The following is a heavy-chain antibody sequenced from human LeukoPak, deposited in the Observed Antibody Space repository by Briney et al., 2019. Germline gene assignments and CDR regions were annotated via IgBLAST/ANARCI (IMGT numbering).Heavy chain of an antibody. D-gene: IGHD2-15*01. V-gene: IGHV3-30*04. Sequence: GRSLRLSCAASGFTFSSYAMHWVRQAPGKGLEWVAVISYDGSNKYYADYVKGRFTISRDNSKNTLYLQMNSLRAEDTAVYYCARRSVAAIDYWGQGTLVTVSS. CDR1: GFTFSSYA. CDR3: ARRSVAAIDY. J-gene: IGHJ4*02. CDR2: ISYDGSNK.